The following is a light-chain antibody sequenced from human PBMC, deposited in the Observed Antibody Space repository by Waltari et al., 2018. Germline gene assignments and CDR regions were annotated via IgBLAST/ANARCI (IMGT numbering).Light chain of an antibody. Sequence: DIQMTQSPSSLSASVGDRVTITCRASQRTNSYLNWYQKKPVKTPKLLIYGASSLQSGVPSVFSGSGSGTEFTLTISSLQPEDSATYYCQQSYSSPYTFGQGTKLEIK. J-gene: IGKJ2*01. V-gene: IGKV1-39*01. CDR1: QRTNSY. CDR3: QQSYSSPYT. CDR2: GAS.